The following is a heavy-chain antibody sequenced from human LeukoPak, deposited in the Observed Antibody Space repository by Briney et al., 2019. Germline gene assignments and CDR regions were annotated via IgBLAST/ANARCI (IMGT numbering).Heavy chain of an antibody. V-gene: IGHV3-21*01. Sequence: GGSLRLSCAASGFTFSSYNMNWVRQTPGQGLEWVSSITSGSSHIYYADSVKGRFTISRDNAKSSLYLQMNSLRAEDTAVYYCARSLVVGATYPYHWGQGTLVTVSS. CDR3: ARSLVVGATYPYH. J-gene: IGHJ5*02. CDR1: GFTFSSYN. D-gene: IGHD1-26*01. CDR2: ITSGSSHI.